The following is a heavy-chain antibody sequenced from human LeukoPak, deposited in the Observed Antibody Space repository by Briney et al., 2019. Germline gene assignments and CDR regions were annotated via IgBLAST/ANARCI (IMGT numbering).Heavy chain of an antibody. CDR1: GGSFSGYY. J-gene: IGHJ4*02. V-gene: IGHV4-34*01. CDR2: INHSGST. CDR3: ARRKRLGFFDY. D-gene: IGHD6-19*01. Sequence: SETLSLTCAVYGGSFSGYYWSWIRQTPGKGLEWIGEINHSGSTNYNPSLKSRVTISVDTSKNQFSLKLSSVTAADTAVYYCARRKRLGFFDYWGQGTLVTVSS.